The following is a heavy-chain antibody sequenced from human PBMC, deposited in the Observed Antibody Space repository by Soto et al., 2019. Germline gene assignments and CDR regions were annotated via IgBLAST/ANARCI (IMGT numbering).Heavy chain of an antibody. V-gene: IGHV1-69*05. CDR1: GGTFSSYA. J-gene: IGHJ6*02. CDR2: IIPIFGTA. Sequence: GASVKVSCKASGGTFSSYAISWVRQAPGQGLEWMGGIIPIFGTANYAQKFQGRVTMTRDTSTSTVYMELSSLRSEDTAVYYCARDRTSVAATYYYSGMDVWGQGTTVTVSS. D-gene: IGHD2-15*01. CDR3: ARDRTSVAATYYYSGMDV.